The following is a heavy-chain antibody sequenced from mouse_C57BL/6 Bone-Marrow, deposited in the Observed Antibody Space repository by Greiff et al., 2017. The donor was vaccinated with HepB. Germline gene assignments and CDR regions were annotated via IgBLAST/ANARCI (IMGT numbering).Heavy chain of an antibody. CDR2: ISYDGSN. V-gene: IGHV3-6*01. D-gene: IGHD1-1*01. CDR3: ARGYYIYWYFDV. Sequence: EVKLMESGPGLVKPSQSLSLTCSVTGYSITSGYYWNWIRQFPGNKLEWMGYISYDGSNNYNPSLKNRIPITRDTSKNQFFLKLNSVTTEDTATYYCARGYYIYWYFDVWGTGTTVTVSS. J-gene: IGHJ1*03. CDR1: GYSITSGYY.